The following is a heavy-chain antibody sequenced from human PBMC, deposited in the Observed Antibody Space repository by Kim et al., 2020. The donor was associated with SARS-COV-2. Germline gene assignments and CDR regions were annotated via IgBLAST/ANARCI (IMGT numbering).Heavy chain of an antibody. Sequence: ASVKVSCKVSGYTLTELSMHWVRQAPGKGLEWMGGFDPEDGETIYAQKFQGRVTMTEDTSTDTAYMELSSLRSEDTAVYYCATDLKYSGSYRASWAGRDWGQGTLVTVSS. CDR2: FDPEDGET. CDR1: GYTLTELS. D-gene: IGHD1-26*01. J-gene: IGHJ4*02. V-gene: IGHV1-24*01. CDR3: ATDLKYSGSYRASWAGRD.